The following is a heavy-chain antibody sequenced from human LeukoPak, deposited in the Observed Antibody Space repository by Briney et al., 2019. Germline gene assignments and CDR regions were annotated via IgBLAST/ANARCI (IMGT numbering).Heavy chain of an antibody. J-gene: IGHJ3*02. CDR3: ARGVSGTGPDI. CDR2: VSGSAGST. CDR1: GFTFSNFA. V-gene: IGHV3-23*01. Sequence: GGSLRLSCAASGFTFSNFAMTWVRQAPGKGLEWVSGVSGSAGSTYYADSVKGRFTISRDNAKNSLYLQMNSLRAEDTAVYYCARGVSGTGPDIWGLGTMVTVSS. D-gene: IGHD5/OR15-5a*01.